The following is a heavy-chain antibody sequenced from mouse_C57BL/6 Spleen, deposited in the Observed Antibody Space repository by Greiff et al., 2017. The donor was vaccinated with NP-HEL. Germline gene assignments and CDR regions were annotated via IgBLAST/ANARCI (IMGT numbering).Heavy chain of an antibody. CDR1: GYTFTEYT. CDR2: FYPGSGSI. CDR3: ARHEKLRWYFDV. Sequence: QVHVKQSGAELVKPGASVKLSCKASGYTFTEYTIHWVKQRSGQGLEWIGWFYPGSGSIKYNEKFKDKATLTADKSSSTGYMELSRLTSEDSAVYFCARHEKLRWYFDVWGTGTTVTVSS. J-gene: IGHJ1*03. V-gene: IGHV1-62-2*01. D-gene: IGHD4-1*01.